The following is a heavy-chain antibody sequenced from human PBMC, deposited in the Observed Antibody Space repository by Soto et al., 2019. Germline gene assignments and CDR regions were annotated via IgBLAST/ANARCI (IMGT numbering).Heavy chain of an antibody. CDR2: IIPIFGTA. CDR1: GGTLSSYA. D-gene: IGHD3-3*01. V-gene: IGHV1-69*01. Sequence: QVQLVQSGAEVKKPGSSVKVSCKASGGTLSSYAISWVRQAPGQGLEWMGGIIPIFGTANYAQKFQGRVTITADESTSTAYMELSSLRSEDTAVYYCARGSITIFGVVIIGALDYWGQGTLVTVSS. J-gene: IGHJ4*02. CDR3: ARGSITIFGVVIIGALDY.